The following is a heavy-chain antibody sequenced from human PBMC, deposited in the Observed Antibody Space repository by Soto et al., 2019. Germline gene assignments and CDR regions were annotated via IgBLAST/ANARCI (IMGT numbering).Heavy chain of an antibody. V-gene: IGHV4-59*01. CDR2: IYSSGTS. CDR1: DASISDYY. D-gene: IGHD3-16*02. J-gene: IGHJ6*02. Sequence: SETLSLTCSVSDASISDYYWTWTRQPPGRGLEWIGYIYSSGTSHYNPSLKSRVTISVDTSKNQFSLKLSSVTAADTAVYYCARESYRGMDVWGQGTTVTVSS. CDR3: ARESYRGMDV.